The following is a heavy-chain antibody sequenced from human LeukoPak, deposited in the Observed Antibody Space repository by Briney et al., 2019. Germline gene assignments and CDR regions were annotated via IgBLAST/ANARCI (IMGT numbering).Heavy chain of an antibody. CDR1: GFTFSDYY. CDR2: ISSSGSTI. CDR3: ARAGMTRSDAFDI. D-gene: IGHD2-2*01. V-gene: IGHV3-11*01. Sequence: GGSLRLSCAASGFTFSDYYMSWIRQAPGKGLEWVSYISSSGSTIYYADSAKGRFTISRDNAKNSLYLQMNSLRAEGTAVYYCARAGMTRSDAFDIWGQGTMVTVSS. J-gene: IGHJ3*02.